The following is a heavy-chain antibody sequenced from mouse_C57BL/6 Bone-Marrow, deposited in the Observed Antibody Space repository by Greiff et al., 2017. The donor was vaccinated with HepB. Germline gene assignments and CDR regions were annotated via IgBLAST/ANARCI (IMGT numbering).Heavy chain of an antibody. V-gene: IGHV1-54*01. Sequence: QVQLQQSGAELVRPGTSVKVSCKASGYAFTNYLIEWVKQRPGQGLEWIGVINPGSGGTNYNEKFKSKATLTVDKPSSTAYMQLSSLTSEDSAVYYCARWGGGWGQGTTLTVSS. CDR2: INPGSGGT. J-gene: IGHJ2*01. CDR1: GYAFTNYL. CDR3: ARWGGG.